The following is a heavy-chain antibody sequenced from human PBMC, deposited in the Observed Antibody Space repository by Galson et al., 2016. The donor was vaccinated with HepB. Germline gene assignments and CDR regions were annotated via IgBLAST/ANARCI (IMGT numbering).Heavy chain of an antibody. CDR2: MNPTSGNT. D-gene: IGHD2-21*02. V-gene: IGHV1-8*01. J-gene: IGHJ4*02. CDR3: VSQVGLRDS. CDR1: GYTFTSYD. Sequence: SVKVSCKASGYTFTSYDIIWVRQATGQGLEWMGWMNPTSGNTDHAQRFQGRVTMTRNTSISTAYMELSSLRFEDTAVYYCVSQVGLRDSWGQGTPVTVSS.